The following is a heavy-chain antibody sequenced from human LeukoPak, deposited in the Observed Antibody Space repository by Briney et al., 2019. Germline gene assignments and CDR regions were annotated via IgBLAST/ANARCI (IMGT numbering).Heavy chain of an antibody. CDR2: ISWNSGSI. CDR1: GFTFDDYA. D-gene: IGHD5-12*01. CDR3: AKAKRSGYDAVFDY. Sequence: FLRLSCAASGFTFDDYAMHWVRQGPGKGLEWVSGISWNSGSIGYADSVKGRFTISRDNAKNSLYLQMSSLRAEDTAVYYCAKAKRSGYDAVFDYWGQGTLVTVSS. V-gene: IGHV3-9*01. J-gene: IGHJ4*02.